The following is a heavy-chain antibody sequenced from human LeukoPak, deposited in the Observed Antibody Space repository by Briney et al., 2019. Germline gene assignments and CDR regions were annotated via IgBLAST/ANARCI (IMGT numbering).Heavy chain of an antibody. CDR3: AKDPTSKGELPGGAFDI. Sequence: GRSLRLSCTASGFTFDDCAMHWVRQTPGKGLEWVSGISWNSGAIDYADSVKGRFTISRDNSKNTLYLQMNSLRAEDTAVYYCAKDPTSKGELPGGAFDIWGQGTMVTVSS. D-gene: IGHD1-26*01. CDR1: GFTFDDCA. V-gene: IGHV3-9*01. CDR2: ISWNSGAI. J-gene: IGHJ3*02.